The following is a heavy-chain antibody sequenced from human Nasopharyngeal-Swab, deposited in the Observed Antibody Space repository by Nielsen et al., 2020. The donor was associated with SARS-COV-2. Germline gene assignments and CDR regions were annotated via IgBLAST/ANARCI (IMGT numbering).Heavy chain of an antibody. CDR3: VRQDTVMYKGALDI. J-gene: IGHJ3*02. CDR2: IYPGDSDI. V-gene: IGHV5-51*01. Sequence: GESLKISCKGYGYSFPTYWIGWVRQMPGKGLEWMGIIYPGDSDIRYSPSFQGQVTISADKSISTAYLQWSSLKASDTAIYYCVRQDTVMYKGALDIWGQGTMVTVSS. CDR1: GYSFPTYW. D-gene: IGHD5-18*01.